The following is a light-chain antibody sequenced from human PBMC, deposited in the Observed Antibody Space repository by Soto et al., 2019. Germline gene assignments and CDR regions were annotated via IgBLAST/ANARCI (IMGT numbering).Light chain of an antibody. V-gene: IGKV1-9*01. CDR3: PLPDSIPIP. CDR2: IAS. J-gene: IGKJ5*01. CDR1: QDISSY. Sequence: SCSDASVGYRITRTCRASQDISSYLAWYPQKPGKAPKLLISIASILQSGVPSRFSGSGSGTDFVLTISSLQPEDSATYYCPLPDSIPIPFGQGTRLEIK.